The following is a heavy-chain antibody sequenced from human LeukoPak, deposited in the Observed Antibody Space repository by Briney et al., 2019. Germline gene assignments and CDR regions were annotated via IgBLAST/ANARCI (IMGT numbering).Heavy chain of an antibody. CDR1: GGSISSHY. Sequence: SDTLSLTCTVSGGSISSHYWSWIRQPPGKGLEWIGYIYYSGSTNYNPSLKSRVAISVDTSKNQFSLKLSFVTAADTAVYYCARDYGYPSYWYFDLWGRGTLVTVSS. D-gene: IGHD5-24*01. CDR2: IYYSGST. J-gene: IGHJ2*01. V-gene: IGHV4-59*11. CDR3: ARDYGYPSYWYFDL.